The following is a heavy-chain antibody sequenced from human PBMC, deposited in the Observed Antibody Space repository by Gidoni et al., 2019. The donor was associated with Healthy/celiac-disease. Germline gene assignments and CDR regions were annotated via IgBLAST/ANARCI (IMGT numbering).Heavy chain of an antibody. Sequence: QVQLVESGGGVVQPGRSLSLSCAASGFTFSSYGMHWVRQAPGKGLEWVAVISYDGSNKYYADSVKGRFTISRDNSKNTLYLQMNSLRAEDTAVYYCANSRYDFWSGRFDYWGQGTLVTVSS. CDR3: ANSRYDFWSGRFDY. V-gene: IGHV3-30*18. CDR1: GFTFSSYG. D-gene: IGHD3-3*01. J-gene: IGHJ4*02. CDR2: ISYDGSNK.